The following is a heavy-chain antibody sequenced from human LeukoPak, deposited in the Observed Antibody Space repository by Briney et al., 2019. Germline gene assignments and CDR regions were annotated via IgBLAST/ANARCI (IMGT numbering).Heavy chain of an antibody. D-gene: IGHD5/OR15-5a*01. Sequence: GGSLRLSCAASGFTFSSYSMNWVRQAPGKGLEWVSTVSGSGHSTFYADSVKGRFTISRDNSKNTLYLQMSSLRAEDTAFYYCARNVSVMDSWGQGTLVTVSS. J-gene: IGHJ4*02. V-gene: IGHV3-23*01. CDR2: VSGSGHST. CDR3: ARNVSVMDS. CDR1: GFTFSSYS.